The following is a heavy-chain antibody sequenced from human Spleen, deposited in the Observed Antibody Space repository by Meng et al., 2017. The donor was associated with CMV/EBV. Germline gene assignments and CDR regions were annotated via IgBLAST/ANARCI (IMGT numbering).Heavy chain of an antibody. J-gene: IGHJ4*02. CDR2: INHSGST. Sequence: SETLSLTCAVYGGSFSGYYWSWIRQPPGKGLEWIGEINHSGSTNYNPSLKSRVTISVDTSKNQFSLKLSSVTAADTAVYYCAREAAARPIDYWGQGTLVTVSS. CDR3: AREAAARPIDY. V-gene: IGHV4-34*01. D-gene: IGHD6-6*01. CDR1: GGSFSGYY.